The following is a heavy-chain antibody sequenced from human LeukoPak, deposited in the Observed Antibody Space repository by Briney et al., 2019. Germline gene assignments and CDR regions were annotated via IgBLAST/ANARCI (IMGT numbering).Heavy chain of an antibody. CDR1: GFTFDDYA. J-gene: IGHJ5*02. CDR2: ISWNSGSI. CDR3: ARERRPYYDSSGYLDP. Sequence: PGRSLRLSCAASGFTFDDYAMHWVRQAPGKGLEWVSGISWNSGSIGYADSVKGRFTISRDNAKNSLYLQMNSLRAEDTAVYYCARERRPYYDSSGYLDPWGQGTLVTVSS. D-gene: IGHD3-22*01. V-gene: IGHV3-9*01.